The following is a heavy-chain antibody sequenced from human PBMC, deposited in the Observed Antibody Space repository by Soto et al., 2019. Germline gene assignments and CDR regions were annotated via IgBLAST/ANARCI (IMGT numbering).Heavy chain of an antibody. J-gene: IGHJ4*02. CDR3: ATPPITMVRGDSYYFDY. Sequence: PGGSLRLSCAASGFTFSSYGMHWVRQAPGKGLEWVAVIWYDGSNKYYADSVKGRFTISRDNSKNTLYLQMNSLRAEDTAVYYCATPPITMVRGDSYYFDYWGQGTLVTVSS. CDR2: IWYDGSNK. V-gene: IGHV3-33*01. D-gene: IGHD3-10*01. CDR1: GFTFSSYG.